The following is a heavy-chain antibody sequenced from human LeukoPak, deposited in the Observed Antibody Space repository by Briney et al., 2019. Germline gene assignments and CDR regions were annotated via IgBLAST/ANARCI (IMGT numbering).Heavy chain of an antibody. D-gene: IGHD2-21*01. J-gene: IGHJ6*03. Sequence: SETLSLTCAVYGGSFSGYYWSWIRKPPGKGLEWIGEINHSGSTNYNPSLKSRVTISVDTSKNQFSLKLSSVTAADTAVYYCARAIVVAGIYYYYYYRDVGGEGTTVSVSS. CDR1: GGSFSGYY. V-gene: IGHV4-34*01. CDR2: INHSGST. CDR3: ARAIVVAGIYYYYYYRDV.